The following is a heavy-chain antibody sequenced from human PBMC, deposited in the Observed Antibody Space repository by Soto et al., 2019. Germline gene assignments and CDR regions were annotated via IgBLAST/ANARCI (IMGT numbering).Heavy chain of an antibody. D-gene: IGHD4-17*01. Sequence: QVHLVQSGAEVKKPGSSVKVSCKYSGGTFRTESINWVRQAPGQGLEWMGGILPFFGTADYAPRFQCRVTITADAATTTAYMELSSLTSPETAVYFCARGHEYGSNSDAFDVWGQGTMVKVSS. J-gene: IGHJ3*01. CDR3: ARGHEYGSNSDAFDV. CDR1: GGTFRTES. V-gene: IGHV1-69*13. CDR2: ILPFFGTA.